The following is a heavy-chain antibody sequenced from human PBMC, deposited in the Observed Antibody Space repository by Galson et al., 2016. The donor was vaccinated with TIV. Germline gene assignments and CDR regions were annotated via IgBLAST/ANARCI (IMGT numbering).Heavy chain of an antibody. Sequence: SLRLSCAASGFIFRNYVMNWVRLAPGKGLEWVSSVSLSGAYTYYADSVKGRFTISRDNSKYTLFLQLNSLTAGDTATYYCAKVGKSGDYSWDAFDVWGQGTVVTVSS. CDR1: GFIFRNYV. CDR3: AKVGKSGDYSWDAFDV. V-gene: IGHV3-23*01. J-gene: IGHJ3*01. CDR2: VSLSGAYT. D-gene: IGHD1-26*01.